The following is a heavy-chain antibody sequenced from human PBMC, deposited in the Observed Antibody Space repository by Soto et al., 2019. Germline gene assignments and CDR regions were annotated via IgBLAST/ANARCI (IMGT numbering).Heavy chain of an antibody. J-gene: IGHJ5*02. CDR3: AREIVTAGGNNYFDP. CDR1: GGTVASSHW. Sequence: LSLTCGVSGGTVASSHWWSWVRQSPGRGLEWIGNVYHTGDTNFNPSLQSRVTFSVDKSNNQFSLRLTSVTAADTAVYFCAREIVTAGGNNYFDPWGPGTLVAVSS. D-gene: IGHD2-21*02. V-gene: IGHV4-4*01. CDR2: VYHTGDT.